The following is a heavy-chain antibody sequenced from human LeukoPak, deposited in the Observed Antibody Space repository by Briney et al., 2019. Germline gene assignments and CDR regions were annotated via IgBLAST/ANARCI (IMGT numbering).Heavy chain of an antibody. J-gene: IGHJ3*01. CDR1: GFTFSSHS. CDR2: ISSSSSTI. V-gene: IGHV3-48*04. CDR3: ARSSYSSSSSV. Sequence: SGGSLRLSCAASGFTFSSHSMNWVRQAPGKGLEWVSYISSSSSTIYYADSVKGRFTISRDNAKNSLYLQINSLRAEDTAVYYCARSSYSSSSSVWGQGTMVTVSS. D-gene: IGHD6-6*01.